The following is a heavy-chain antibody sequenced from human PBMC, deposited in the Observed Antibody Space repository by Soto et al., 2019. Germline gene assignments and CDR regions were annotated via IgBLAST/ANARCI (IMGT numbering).Heavy chain of an antibody. J-gene: IGHJ4*02. Sequence: LSLTCTVSGGSIGTYYWSWIRQPPGKGLEWIGYIYYRGNTNYNPSLKSRVTISLDTPKNQFSLKLSSVTAADTAVYYCARHPGYYDILTGYTTYYFDYWGQGILVTVSS. CDR1: GGSIGTYY. CDR2: IYYRGNT. CDR3: ARHPGYYDILTGYTTYYFDY. D-gene: IGHD3-9*01. V-gene: IGHV4-59*08.